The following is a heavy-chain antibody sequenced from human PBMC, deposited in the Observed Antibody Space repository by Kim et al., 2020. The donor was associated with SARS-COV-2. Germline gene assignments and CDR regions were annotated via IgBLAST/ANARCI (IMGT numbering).Heavy chain of an antibody. D-gene: IGHD1-1*01. V-gene: IGHV4-59*01. Sequence: SETLSLTCTVSGGSISSYYWSWIRQPPGKGLEWIGYIYYSGSTNYNPSLKSRVTISVDTSKNQFSLKLSSVTAADTGVYYCARVDCGVSCPTGYYYGMDVWGQGTTVTVSS. J-gene: IGHJ6*02. CDR1: GGSISSYY. CDR3: ARVDCGVSCPTGYYYGMDV. CDR2: IYYSGST.